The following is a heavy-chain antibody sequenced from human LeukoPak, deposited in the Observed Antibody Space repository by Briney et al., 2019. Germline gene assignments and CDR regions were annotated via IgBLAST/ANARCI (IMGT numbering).Heavy chain of an antibody. CDR1: NGSISGYL. J-gene: IGHJ4*02. CDR3: ARLRVSGSYLYYFDC. CDR2: VLTSGTN. V-gene: IGHV4-4*09. D-gene: IGHD1-26*01. Sequence: LETLSLTCTVSNGSISGYLWSCVREPPGEGLGWVGYVLTSGTNNYHPSLKSRLTISVHTSKNQFTLQWSSVTAAYTAVYYCARLRVSGSYLYYFDCWGQGTLVTVSS.